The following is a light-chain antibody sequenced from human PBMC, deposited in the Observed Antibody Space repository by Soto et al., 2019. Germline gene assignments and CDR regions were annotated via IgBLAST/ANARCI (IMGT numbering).Light chain of an antibody. Sequence: TQSPATVSLSPGERATLSCRASQSVSRKLAWYQHKPGQAPRLLIYDTSTRADDIPARFSGSGSGTDLTLTISSLQSEDFAVYYCQQYNHWRSISFGQGTRLEIK. CDR2: DTS. CDR1: QSVSRK. CDR3: QQYNHWRSIS. J-gene: IGKJ5*01. V-gene: IGKV3-15*01.